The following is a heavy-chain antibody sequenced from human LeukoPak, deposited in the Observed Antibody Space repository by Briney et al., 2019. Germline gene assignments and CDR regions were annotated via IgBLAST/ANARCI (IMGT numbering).Heavy chain of an antibody. CDR2: ISGSGGST. CDR1: GFTFSSYA. J-gene: IGHJ4*02. V-gene: IGHV3-23*01. Sequence: PGGSLRLSCAASGFTFSSYAMSWVRQAPGKGLEWVSAISGSGGSTYYADSVKGRFTISRDNSKNTQYLQMNSLRAEDTAVYYCAKDRGYCSSTSCSDDDYWGQGTLVTVSS. D-gene: IGHD2-2*01. CDR3: AKDRGYCSSTSCSDDDY.